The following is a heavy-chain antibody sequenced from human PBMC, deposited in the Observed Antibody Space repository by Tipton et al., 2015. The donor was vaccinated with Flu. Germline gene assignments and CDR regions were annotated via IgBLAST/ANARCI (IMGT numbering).Heavy chain of an antibody. V-gene: IGHV4-38-2*02. CDR3: ARDLWNDRRAYYYYGVDV. J-gene: IGHJ6*02. Sequence: TLSLTCTVSGYSISSGYYWGWIRQAPGEGLEWIATIYHSGSTYYNPSLKSRVTISMDTSKNQFSLKLNSVTAADTAVYYCARDLWNDRRAYYYYGVDVWGQGTTVTVSS. CDR2: IYHSGST. D-gene: IGHD1-1*01. CDR1: GYSISSGYY.